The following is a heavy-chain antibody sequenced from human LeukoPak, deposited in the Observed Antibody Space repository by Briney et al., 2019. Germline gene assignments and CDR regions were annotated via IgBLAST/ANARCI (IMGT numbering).Heavy chain of an antibody. V-gene: IGHV3-23*01. CDR1: GFTFSSYA. Sequence: PGGSLRLSCAASGFTFSSYAMSWVRQAPGKGLEWVSAISGSGGSTYYADSVKGRFTISRDNSKNTLYLQMNSLRAEDTAVYYCVKVGLLGVVPAAMLIDYWGQGTLVTVSS. CDR2: ISGSGGST. J-gene: IGHJ4*02. D-gene: IGHD2-2*01. CDR3: VKVGLLGVVPAAMLIDY.